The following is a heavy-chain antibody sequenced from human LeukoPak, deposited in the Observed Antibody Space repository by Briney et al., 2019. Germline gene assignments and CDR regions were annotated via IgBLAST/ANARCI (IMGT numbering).Heavy chain of an antibody. J-gene: IGHJ4*02. D-gene: IGHD6-13*01. CDR2: INHSGST. CDR3: ARGKRGYSSSWYDY. CDR1: GGSFSGYY. Sequence: SETLSLTCAVYGGSFSGYYWSWIRQPPGKVLEWIGEINHSGSTNYNPSLKSRVTISVDTSKNQFSLKLSSVTAADTAVYYCARGKRGYSSSWYDYWGQGTLVTVSS. V-gene: IGHV4-34*01.